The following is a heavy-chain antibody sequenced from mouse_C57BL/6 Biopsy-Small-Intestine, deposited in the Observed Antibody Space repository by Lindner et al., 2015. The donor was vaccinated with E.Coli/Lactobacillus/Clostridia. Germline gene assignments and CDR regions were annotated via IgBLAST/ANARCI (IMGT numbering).Heavy chain of an antibody. J-gene: IGHJ3*01. CDR2: ILPGSGST. Sequence: VQLQESGAELMKPGASVKLSCKATGYTLTDYWIEWVKQRPGHGLEWIGEILPGSGSTNYSEKFKDKATFTAETSSNTVYMQLSSLTTEDSAIYYCARTMMAAFAYWGQGTLVIVSA. CDR1: GYTLTDYW. CDR3: ARTMMAAFAY. V-gene: IGHV1-9*01. D-gene: IGHD2-3*01.